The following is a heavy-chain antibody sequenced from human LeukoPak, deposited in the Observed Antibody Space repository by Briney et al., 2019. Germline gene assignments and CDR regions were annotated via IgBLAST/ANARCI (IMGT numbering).Heavy chain of an antibody. CDR2: ISYDGSNK. CDR1: GFTFSSYA. J-gene: IGHJ5*02. D-gene: IGHD3-10*01. Sequence: GGSLRLSCAASGFTFSSYAMHWVRQAPGKGLEWVAVISYDGSNKYYADSVKGRFTISRDNSKNTLYLQMNSLRAEDTAVYYCAKDLGFGELPHWFDPWGQGTLVTVSS. CDR3: AKDLGFGELPHWFDP. V-gene: IGHV3-30*04.